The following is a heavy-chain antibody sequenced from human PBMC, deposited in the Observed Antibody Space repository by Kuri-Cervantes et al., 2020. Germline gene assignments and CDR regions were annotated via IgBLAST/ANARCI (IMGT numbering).Heavy chain of an antibody. D-gene: IGHD3-10*01. J-gene: IGHJ6*03. CDR1: GAXXXSYA. Sequence: SVKVSXXASGAXXXSYAVTXVRQAPGQGLEGVGXXIPIXNTLKXAPXXXGRVTMXTDTSTXTAYMEXXSLRSEDTAVYYCVXDGGEXSMVQXVIFXXYYMDVWGKGTTVTVSS. CDR3: VXDGGEXSMVQXVIFXXYYMDV. CDR2: XIPIXNTL. V-gene: IGHV1-69*05.